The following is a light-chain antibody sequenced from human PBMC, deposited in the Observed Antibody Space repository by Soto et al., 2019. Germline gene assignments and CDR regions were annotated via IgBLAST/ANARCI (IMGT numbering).Light chain of an antibody. J-gene: IGKJ5*01. CDR2: GAS. Sequence: EIVMTKYPATLSVSPGERVTLSCRASQSVSGNLAWYQQKPGQAPRLLIYGASTRATGIPARFSGSGSGTEFTLTISSLQSEDFAVYYCQQYNNWLITFGQGTRLEIK. V-gene: IGKV3-15*01. CDR1: QSVSGN. CDR3: QQYNNWLIT.